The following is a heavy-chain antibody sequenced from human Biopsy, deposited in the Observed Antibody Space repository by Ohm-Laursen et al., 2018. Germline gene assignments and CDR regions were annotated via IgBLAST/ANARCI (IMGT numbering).Heavy chain of an antibody. J-gene: IGHJ4*02. Sequence: GASVKASCKVSGYSVTELSMHWVRQAPGQGLEWMGGFAPENGRIVYSQKFQGRVPMTEDTSTNTAYMEVWRLRSDDTAVYYCAADINVWNVNYWGQGTQVIVSS. CDR2: FAPENGRI. V-gene: IGHV1-24*01. CDR3: AADINVWNVNY. CDR1: GYSVTELS. D-gene: IGHD1-1*01.